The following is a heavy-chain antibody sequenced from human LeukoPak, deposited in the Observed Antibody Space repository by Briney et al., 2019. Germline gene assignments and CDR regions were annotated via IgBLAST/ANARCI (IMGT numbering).Heavy chain of an antibody. CDR1: GFTFSSYS. CDR3: ARDRYCSGGSCYFLDY. D-gene: IGHD2-15*01. J-gene: IGHJ4*02. CDR2: ISSSSSYI. Sequence: GGSLRLSCAASGFTFSSYSMNWVRQAPGKGLEWDSSISSSSSYIYYADSVKGRFTISRDNAKNSLYLQMNSLRAEDTAVYYCARDRYCSGGSCYFLDYWGQGTLVTVSS. V-gene: IGHV3-21*01.